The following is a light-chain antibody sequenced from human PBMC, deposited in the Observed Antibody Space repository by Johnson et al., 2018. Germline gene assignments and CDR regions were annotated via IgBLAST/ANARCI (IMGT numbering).Light chain of an antibody. V-gene: IGLV1-51*02. CDR2: ENN. CDR1: SSNIGNNY. Sequence: QSVLTQPPSVSAAPGQKVTISCSGSSSNIGNNYVSWYQQLPGTAPKLLIYENNKRPLGIPDRFSGSNSGTSATLGITGLQTGDEADYYCGTWDSSLSAGNVFGTGTKVTVL. J-gene: IGLJ1*01. CDR3: GTWDSSLSAGNV.